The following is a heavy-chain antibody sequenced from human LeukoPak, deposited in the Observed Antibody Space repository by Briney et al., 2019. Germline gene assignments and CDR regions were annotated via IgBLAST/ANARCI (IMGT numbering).Heavy chain of an antibody. CDR3: ARDSGTLDAFDI. J-gene: IGHJ3*02. Sequence: GGSLRLSCAASGFTFSSYAMTWVRQAPGKGLEWVSYISSSGSTIYYADSVKGRFTISRGNAKNSLYLQMNSLRAEDTAVYYCARDSGTLDAFDIWGQGTMVTVSS. CDR2: ISSSGSTI. V-gene: IGHV3-48*03. D-gene: IGHD1-14*01. CDR1: GFTFSSYA.